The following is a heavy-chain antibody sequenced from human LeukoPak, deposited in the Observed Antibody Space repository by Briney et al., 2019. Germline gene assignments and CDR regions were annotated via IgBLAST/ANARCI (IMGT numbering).Heavy chain of an antibody. Sequence: SQTLSLTCAISGDSVSSNSAAWNWIRQSPSRGLEWLGRTYYRSKWYNDYAVSVKSRITINPDTSKNQFSLQLNSVTPEDTAVYYCARDRYFDWLFHRFFDYWGQGTLVTVSS. CDR1: GDSVSSNSAA. V-gene: IGHV6-1*01. CDR2: TYYRSKWYN. D-gene: IGHD3-9*01. CDR3: ARDRYFDWLFHRFFDY. J-gene: IGHJ4*02.